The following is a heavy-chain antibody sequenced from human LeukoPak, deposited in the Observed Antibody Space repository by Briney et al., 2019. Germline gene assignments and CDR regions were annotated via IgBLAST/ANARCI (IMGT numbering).Heavy chain of an antibody. CDR1: GGTFSSYA. CDR3: ARDLGIAAAGTHDY. V-gene: IGHV1-69*04. Sequence: SVKVSCKASGGTFSSYAISWVRQAPGQGLEWMGRIIPILGIANYAQKFQGRVTITADKSTSTAYMELSSLRSEDTAVYYCARDLGIAAAGTHDYWGQGTLVTVSS. CDR2: IIPILGIA. D-gene: IGHD6-13*01. J-gene: IGHJ4*02.